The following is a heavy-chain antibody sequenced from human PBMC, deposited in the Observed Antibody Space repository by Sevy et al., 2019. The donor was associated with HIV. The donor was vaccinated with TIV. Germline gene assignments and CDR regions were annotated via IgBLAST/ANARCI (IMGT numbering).Heavy chain of an antibody. CDR2: IYRSGST. CDR1: GGSISSSNW. J-gene: IGHJ4*02. D-gene: IGHD3-10*01. V-gene: IGHV4-4*02. Sequence: SETLSLTCAVSGGSISSSNWWSWVRQPPGKGLELIGEIYRSGSTNYNPSLKRRVTISVDKSKNQFSLKLSSVTAADTAVYYCASTERNYPQKGYYFDYWGQGTLVTVSS. CDR3: ASTERNYPQKGYYFDY.